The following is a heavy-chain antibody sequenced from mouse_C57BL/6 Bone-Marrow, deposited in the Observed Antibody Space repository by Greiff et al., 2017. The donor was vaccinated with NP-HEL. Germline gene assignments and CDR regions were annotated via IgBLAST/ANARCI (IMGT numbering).Heavy chain of an antibody. CDR1: GYTFTSYW. Sequence: QVQLKQPGAELVMPGASVKLSCKASGYTFTSYWMHWVKQRPGQGLEWIGEIDPSDSYTNYNQKFKGQSTLTVDKSSSTAYMQLSSLTSEDSAVYYCARDSYYGSSYYYYAMDYWGQGTSVTVSS. J-gene: IGHJ4*01. CDR2: IDPSDSYT. D-gene: IGHD1-1*01. V-gene: IGHV1-69*01. CDR3: ARDSYYGSSYYYYAMDY.